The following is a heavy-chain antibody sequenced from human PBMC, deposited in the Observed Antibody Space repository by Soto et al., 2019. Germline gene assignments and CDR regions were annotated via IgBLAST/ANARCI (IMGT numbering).Heavy chain of an antibody. CDR1: GFIFSNYG. CDR2: IWYDGSHE. D-gene: IGHD3-22*01. CDR3: ARDRYSYDSRAYQGVDWYFDR. V-gene: IGHV3-33*01. J-gene: IGHJ2*01. Sequence: QVQLVESGGGVVQPGRSLRLSCAASGFIFSNYGMHWVRQAPGKGLEWVAVIWYDGSHESYADSVKGRFTISRDNSKNTLFLQMNSLRAGDTAVYYCARDRYSYDSRAYQGVDWYFDRWGRGTLGTVSS.